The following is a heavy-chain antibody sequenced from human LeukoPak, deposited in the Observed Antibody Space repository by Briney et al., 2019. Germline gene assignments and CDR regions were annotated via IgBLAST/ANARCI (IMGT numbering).Heavy chain of an antibody. Sequence: PGRSLRLSCAASGFTFSSYGMHWVRQAPGKGLEWVAVIPYDGSNKYYADSVKGRFTISRDNSKNTLYLQINSLRAEDTAVYYCAKGSSSWYTGTVDAFDIWGQGTMVTVSS. CDR2: IPYDGSNK. CDR1: GFTFSSYG. V-gene: IGHV3-30*18. D-gene: IGHD6-13*01. CDR3: AKGSSSWYTGTVDAFDI. J-gene: IGHJ3*02.